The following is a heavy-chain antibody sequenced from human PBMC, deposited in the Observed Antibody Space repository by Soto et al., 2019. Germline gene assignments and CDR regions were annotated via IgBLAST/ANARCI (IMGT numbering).Heavy chain of an antibody. CDR1: GDTFTSYD. D-gene: IGHD3-3*01. J-gene: IGHJ6*03. CDR3: ARGRMRITIFGVVITGMDV. CDR2: MNPNSGNT. V-gene: IGHV1-8*01. Sequence: ASAKACCKASGDTFTSYDINWVRQANEQGLEWMGWMNPNSGNTGYAQKFQGRVTMTRNTSISTAYMELSSLRSEDTAVYYCARGRMRITIFGVVITGMDVWGKGTTVTVSS.